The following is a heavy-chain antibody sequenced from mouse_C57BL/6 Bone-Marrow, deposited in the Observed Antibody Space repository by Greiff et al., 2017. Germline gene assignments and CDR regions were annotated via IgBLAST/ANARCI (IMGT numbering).Heavy chain of an antibody. D-gene: IGHD1-1*01. CDR1: GFTFSSYG. Sequence: EVKLVESGGDLVKPGGSLKLSCAASGFTFSSYGMSWVRQTPDKRLEWVATISSGGSYTYYPDSVKGRFTISRDNDKNTLYLQMSSLKSEDTAMYYCERPYGSSLAWFAYWGQGTLVTVSA. V-gene: IGHV5-6*01. CDR2: ISSGGSYT. J-gene: IGHJ3*01. CDR3: ERPYGSSLAWFAY.